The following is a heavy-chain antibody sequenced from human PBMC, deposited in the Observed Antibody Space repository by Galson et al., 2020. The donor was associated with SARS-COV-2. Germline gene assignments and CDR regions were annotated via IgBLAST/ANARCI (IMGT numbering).Heavy chain of an antibody. Sequence: SETLSLTCTVTGGSVTSGTFYWGWIRQPPGKGLEWIGSLFYRGSTYYNPSLKSRVTISVDTSKNQFSLKLSSVTAADTAVYYCARQIAYYDSSGYYYSLGVDFQHWGQGTLVTVSS. J-gene: IGHJ1*01. CDR1: GGSVTSGTFY. CDR2: LFYRGST. V-gene: IGHV4-39*01. D-gene: IGHD3-22*01. CDR3: ARQIAYYDSSGYYYSLGVDFQH.